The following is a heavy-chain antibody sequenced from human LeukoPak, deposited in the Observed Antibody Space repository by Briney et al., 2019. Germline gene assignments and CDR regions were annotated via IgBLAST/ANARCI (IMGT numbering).Heavy chain of an antibody. J-gene: IGHJ4*02. D-gene: IGHD2-2*01. CDR3: ARETASLSPEDIVVVPTATYFDY. V-gene: IGHV1-46*01. CDR1: GYTFTSYY. Sequence: ASVKVSCKASGYTFTSYYIHWVRQAPGQGLEWMGIINPNGGSPSYAQKFQGRVTMTRDTSTSTVYMELSSLRSEDTAMYYCARETASLSPEDIVVVPTATYFDYWGQGTLVTVSS. CDR2: INPNGGSP.